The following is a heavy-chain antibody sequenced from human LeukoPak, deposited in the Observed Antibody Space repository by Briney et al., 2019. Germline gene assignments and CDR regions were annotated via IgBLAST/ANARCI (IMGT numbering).Heavy chain of an antibody. J-gene: IGHJ4*02. V-gene: IGHV3-30*18. Sequence: GGSLRLSCAASGFTFSSYGMHWVRQAPVKGLEWVAVISYDGSNKYYADSVKGRFTISRDNSKNTLYLQMNSLRAEDTAVYYCAKDGRFGGPFLDYWGQGTLVTVSS. CDR3: AKDGRFGGPFLDY. D-gene: IGHD3-10*01. CDR2: ISYDGSNK. CDR1: GFTFSSYG.